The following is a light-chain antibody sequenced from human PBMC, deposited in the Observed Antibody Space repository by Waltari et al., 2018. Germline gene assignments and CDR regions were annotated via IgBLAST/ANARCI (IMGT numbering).Light chain of an antibody. CDR1: QGIRNG. CDR2: DAF. J-gene: IGKJ1*01. CDR3: LLHNTYPWT. V-gene: IGKV1-17*01. Sequence: GDRVTITCRASQGIRNGLGWYQQKPGRAPKRLIYDAFNLQSGVPSRFSGSGSGTEFTLTISSLQPEDFATYYCLLHNTYPWTFGQGTKVEVK.